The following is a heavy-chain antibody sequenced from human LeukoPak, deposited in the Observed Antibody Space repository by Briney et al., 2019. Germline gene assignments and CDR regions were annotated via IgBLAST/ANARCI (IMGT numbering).Heavy chain of an antibody. Sequence: GGSLRLSCAASGFSFSSYWMSWVRQAPGKGLEWVAVIWYDGSNKYYADSVKGRFTISRDNSKNTLYLQMNSLRAEDTAVYYCASEDGAAAGRYYYYGMDVWGQGTTVTVSS. CDR1: GFSFSSYW. CDR2: IWYDGSNK. V-gene: IGHV3-33*08. J-gene: IGHJ6*02. D-gene: IGHD6-13*01. CDR3: ASEDGAAAGRYYYYGMDV.